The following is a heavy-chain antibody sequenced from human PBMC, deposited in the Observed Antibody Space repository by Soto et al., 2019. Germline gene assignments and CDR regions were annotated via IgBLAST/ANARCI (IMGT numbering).Heavy chain of an antibody. Sequence: AGGSLRLSCAASGFTFSSYGMHWVRQAPGKGLEWVAVISYDGSNKYYADSVKGRFTISRDNSKNTLYLQMNSLRAEDTAVYYCAKVQSNYDYGMDVWGQGTTVTVSS. D-gene: IGHD6-6*01. J-gene: IGHJ6*02. CDR3: AKVQSNYDYGMDV. V-gene: IGHV3-30*18. CDR1: GFTFSSYG. CDR2: ISYDGSNK.